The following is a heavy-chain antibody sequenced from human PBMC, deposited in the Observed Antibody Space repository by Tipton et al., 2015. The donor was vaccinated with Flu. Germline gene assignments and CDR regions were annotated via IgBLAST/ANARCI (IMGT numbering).Heavy chain of an antibody. V-gene: IGHV4-39*01. D-gene: IGHD2-21*02. Sequence: TLSLTCTVSSGSIRSTNYFCAWIRQPPGKRLELIGSIYPSGTTYYNPSLKSRVTISVDTSKSQFSLMLRSVTAADTAVYYCARLSYCDVDLKNFYFDCWGQGTLVTVSS. CDR3: ARLSYCDVDLKNFYFDC. CDR1: SGSIRSTNYF. CDR2: IYPSGTT. J-gene: IGHJ4*02.